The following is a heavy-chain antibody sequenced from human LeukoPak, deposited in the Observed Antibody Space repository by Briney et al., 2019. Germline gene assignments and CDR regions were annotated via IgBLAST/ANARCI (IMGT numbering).Heavy chain of an antibody. Sequence: SETLSLTCTVSGGSISSSSYYWGWIRQPPGKGLEWIGSIYYSGSTYYNPSLKSRVTISVDTSKNQFSLKLSSVTAADTAVYYCARRGIAVVDPWGQGTLVTVSS. D-gene: IGHD6-19*01. J-gene: IGHJ5*02. CDR1: GGSISSSSYY. CDR3: ARRGIAVVDP. V-gene: IGHV4-39*01. CDR2: IYYSGST.